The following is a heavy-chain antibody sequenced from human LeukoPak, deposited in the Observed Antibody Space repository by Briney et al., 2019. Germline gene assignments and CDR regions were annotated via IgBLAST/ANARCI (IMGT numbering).Heavy chain of an antibody. CDR1: GYTFTGYY. V-gene: IGHV1-2*02. CDR2: INPNSGGT. D-gene: IGHD6-19*01. CDR3: AREVAVPGVNAFDI. J-gene: IGHJ3*02. Sequence: ASVKVSCKASGYTFTGYYMHWVRQAPGQGLEWMGWINPNSGGTNYAQKFQGRVTMTRDTSISTAYMELSWLRPDDTAVYYCAREVAVPGVNAFDIWGQGTRVTVSS.